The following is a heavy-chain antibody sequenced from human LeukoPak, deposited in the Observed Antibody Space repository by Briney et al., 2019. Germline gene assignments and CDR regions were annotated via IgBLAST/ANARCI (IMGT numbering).Heavy chain of an antibody. Sequence: PGESLRLSCAASGFTFTTYWMTWVRQAPGKGLEWVANINQDGTEKYYVDSVKGRFTISRDNAKNSLYLQMNSLRAEDTAIYYCAKNGDRGAYCTGGTCYPYFYYYVDVWGKGTTVTI. CDR3: AKNGDRGAYCTGGTCYPYFYYYVDV. CDR2: INQDGTEK. CDR1: GFTFTTYW. J-gene: IGHJ6*03. V-gene: IGHV3-7*03. D-gene: IGHD2-15*01.